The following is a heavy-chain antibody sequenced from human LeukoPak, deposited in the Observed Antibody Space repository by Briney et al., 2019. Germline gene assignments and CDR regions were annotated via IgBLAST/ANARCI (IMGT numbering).Heavy chain of an antibody. CDR1: GFTFSSYS. D-gene: IGHD1-26*01. J-gene: IGHJ3*02. CDR3: ARDGAGSGSREWGAFDI. Sequence: GGSLRLSCAASGFTFSSYSMNWVRQAPGKGLEWVSSISSSSSYIYYADSVKGRFTISRDNAKNSLYLQMNSLRAEDTAVYYCARDGAGSGSREWGAFDIWGQGTMVTVSS. V-gene: IGHV3-21*01. CDR2: ISSSSSYI.